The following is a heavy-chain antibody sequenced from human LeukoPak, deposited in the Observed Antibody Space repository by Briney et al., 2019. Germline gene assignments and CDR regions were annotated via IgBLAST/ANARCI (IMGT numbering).Heavy chain of an antibody. CDR1: GGSISNTNW. V-gene: IGHV4-4*02. Sequence: PSGTLSLTCGVSGGSISNTNWWTWVRQPPGKGLEWIGEVNLQGSTNYNPSLKSRVAISVDKSENHISLKLTSVTAADTAVYYCAREGSRRYYYYSLDVWGQGTTVTVSS. D-gene: IGHD2-2*01. J-gene: IGHJ6*02. CDR3: AREGSRRYYYYSLDV. CDR2: VNLQGST.